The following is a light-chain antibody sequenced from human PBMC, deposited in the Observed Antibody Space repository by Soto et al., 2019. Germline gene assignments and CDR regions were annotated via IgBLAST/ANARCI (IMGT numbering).Light chain of an antibody. Sequence: DIHMTQSPSSLSASLGDRVTITFQASQDISNYLNWYQQKPGKAPKLLIYDASNLETGVPSRFSGSGSGTDFTFTISSLQPEDIATYYCQQYDNLPLTFGGGTMVDIK. CDR2: DAS. V-gene: IGKV1-33*01. CDR3: QQYDNLPLT. J-gene: IGKJ4*01. CDR1: QDISNY.